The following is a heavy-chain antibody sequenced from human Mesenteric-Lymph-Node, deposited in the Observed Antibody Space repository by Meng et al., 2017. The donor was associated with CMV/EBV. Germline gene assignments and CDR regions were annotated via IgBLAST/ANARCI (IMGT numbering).Heavy chain of an antibody. CDR2: ISGSGGST. V-gene: IGHV3-23*01. CDR3: AKSMVRGVSDY. J-gene: IGHJ4*02. D-gene: IGHD3-10*01. CDR1: GFTFSSSA. Sequence: SCAASGFTFSSSAMRWVRQAPGKGLEWVSAISGSGGSTYYADSVKGRFTISRDNSKNTLYLQMNSLRAEDTAVYYCAKSMVRGVSDYWGQGTLVTVSS.